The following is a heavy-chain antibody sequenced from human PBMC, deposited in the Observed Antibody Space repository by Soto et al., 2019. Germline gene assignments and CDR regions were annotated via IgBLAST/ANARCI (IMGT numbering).Heavy chain of an antibody. CDR1: GFTFSSYW. J-gene: IGHJ4*02. CDR3: ASSNIVANLFDY. D-gene: IGHD5-12*01. V-gene: IGHV3-74*01. Sequence: EVQLVESGGGLVQPGGSLRLSCAASGFTFSSYWMHWVRQAPGKGLVWVSRINSDGSSTSYADSVKGRFTISRDNAKNTLYLQMNSLRAEDTAVYYCASSNIVANLFDYWGQGTLVTVSS. CDR2: INSDGSST.